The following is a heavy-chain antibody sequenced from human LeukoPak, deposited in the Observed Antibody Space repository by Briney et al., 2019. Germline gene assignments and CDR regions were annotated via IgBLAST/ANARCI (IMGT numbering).Heavy chain of an antibody. Sequence: RGSPRLSCAASGFTFSSYAMSWVRQAPGKGLEWVSAISGSGGSTYYADSVKGRFTISRDNSKNTLYLQMNSLRAEDTAVYYCAKEARSYYYGSGSSDYWGQGTLVTVSS. V-gene: IGHV3-23*01. J-gene: IGHJ4*02. CDR3: AKEARSYYYGSGSSDY. CDR2: ISGSGGST. CDR1: GFTFSSYA. D-gene: IGHD3-10*01.